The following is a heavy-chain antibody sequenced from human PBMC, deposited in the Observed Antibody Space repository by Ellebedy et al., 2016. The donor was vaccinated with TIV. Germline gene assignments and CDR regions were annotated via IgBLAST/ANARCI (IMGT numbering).Heavy chain of an antibody. D-gene: IGHD6-19*01. J-gene: IGHJ6*02. CDR3: TLQLWGIAVAGPGDYYYGMDV. CDR1: GFTFSNAW. Sequence: LSLTCAASGFTFSNAWMSWVRQAPGKGLEWVGRIKSKTDGGTTDYAAPVKGRFTISRDDSKNTLYLQMNSLKTEDTAVYYCTLQLWGIAVAGPGDYYYGMDVWGQGTTVTVSS. CDR2: IKSKTDGGTT. V-gene: IGHV3-15*01.